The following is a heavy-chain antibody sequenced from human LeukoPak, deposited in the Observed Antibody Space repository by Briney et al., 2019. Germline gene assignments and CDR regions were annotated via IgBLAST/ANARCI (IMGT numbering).Heavy chain of an antibody. J-gene: IGHJ4*02. CDR1: GFDFGAYE. CDR3: TTLGYHLDS. Sequence: GGSLRLSCAASGFDFGAYEMNWVRQAPGKGLEWVAYFAGSDTTKYYADSVRGRLTISRDNAKDSLYLQMNSLRAEDTALYYCTTLGYHLDSWGQGTLVTVSS. CDR2: FAGSDTTK. D-gene: IGHD5-18*01. V-gene: IGHV3-48*03.